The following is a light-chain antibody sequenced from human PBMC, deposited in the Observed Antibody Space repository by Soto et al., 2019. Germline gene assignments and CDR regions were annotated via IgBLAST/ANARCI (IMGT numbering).Light chain of an antibody. CDR1: QSLLLSDGYTY. V-gene: IGKV2-30*02. CDR3: MAGIHPYS. CDR2: KVS. Sequence: DVVMTQSPLSLPVTLGQPASISCRSSQSLLLSDGYTYLTWFQQRPGQSPRRLIYKVSDRDSGVPDRFSGSGSGTDFTLQISRVEAEDIAIYYCMAGIHPYSVGQGTKVDIK. J-gene: IGKJ2*03.